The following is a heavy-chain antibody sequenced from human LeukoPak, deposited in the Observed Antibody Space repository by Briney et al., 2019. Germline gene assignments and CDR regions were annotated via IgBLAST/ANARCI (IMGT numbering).Heavy chain of an antibody. V-gene: IGHV3-53*01. CDR1: GFNVSSDY. Sequence: GGSLRLSCAVSGFNVSSDYMSWVRQAPGKGLEWVSIIYSGGNTYYADSVKGRFTISRDNSKNTLYLQMNSLRAEDSAMYYCAKVGVGSTWFDPWGQGTLVTVSS. J-gene: IGHJ5*02. D-gene: IGHD3-10*01. CDR2: IYSGGNT. CDR3: AKVGVGSTWFDP.